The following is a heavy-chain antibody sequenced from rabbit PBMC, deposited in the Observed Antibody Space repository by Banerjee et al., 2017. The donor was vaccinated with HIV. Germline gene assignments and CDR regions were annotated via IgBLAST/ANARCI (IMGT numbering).Heavy chain of an antibody. CDR1: GFSFSSSYW. V-gene: IGHV1S45*01. CDR3: ARGNAYVGLDL. D-gene: IGHD6-1*01. J-gene: IGHJ4*01. Sequence: QEQLVESGGGLVQPEGSLTLTCTASGFSFSSSYWICWVRQAPGKGLEWIACIYTGSSGTTYYASWAKGRFTISKTSSTTVTLQMTSLTVTDTATYFCARGNAYVGLDLWGPGTLVTVS. CDR2: IYTGSSGTT.